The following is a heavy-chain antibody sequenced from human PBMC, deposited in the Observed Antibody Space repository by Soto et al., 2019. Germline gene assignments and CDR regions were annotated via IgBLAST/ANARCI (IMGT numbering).Heavy chain of an antibody. J-gene: IGHJ3*02. CDR1: GYTFTSYD. CDR2: MNPNTGST. CDR3: ARGGVWVVGAFVRAFDI. V-gene: IGHV1-8*01. Sequence: QVPLVQSGAEVKKPGASVKVSCKASGYTFTSYDIHWVRQATGQGLEWMGWMNPNTGSTLYAQKFQGRVTMTRNPSTSTAYMELSSLRSEDTAVYYCARGGVWVVGAFVRAFDIWGQGTMVTVSS. D-gene: IGHD2-15*01.